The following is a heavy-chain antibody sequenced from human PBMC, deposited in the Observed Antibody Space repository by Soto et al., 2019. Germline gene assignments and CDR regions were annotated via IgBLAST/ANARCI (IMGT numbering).Heavy chain of an antibody. CDR1: GYNFNIYG. J-gene: IGHJ5*02. CDR2: ISAYDGKT. V-gene: IGHV1-18*01. Sequence: ASVKVSCKASGYNFNIYGINWVRQAPGQGLELMGWISAYDGKTTYAEKFQGRVTMTTDASTSTAYMELRSLRSDDTSVYYCARDPPEYWTSYWFDPWGQGTLVTVSS. CDR3: ARDPPEYWTSYWFDP. D-gene: IGHD3-10*01.